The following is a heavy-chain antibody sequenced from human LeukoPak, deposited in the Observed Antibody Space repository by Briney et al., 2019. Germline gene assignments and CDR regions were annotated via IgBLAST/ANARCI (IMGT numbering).Heavy chain of an antibody. D-gene: IGHD6-19*01. Sequence: SETLSLTCTVSGGSISSGSCYWTRIRQPAGKGLEWIGRIYTSGSTNYNPSLKSRVTISVDTSKNQFSLKLSSVTAADTAVYYCARDSSGAYYYDGMDVWGQGTTVTVSS. CDR3: ARDSSGAYYYDGMDV. V-gene: IGHV4-61*02. J-gene: IGHJ6*02. CDR1: GGSISSGSCY. CDR2: IYTSGST.